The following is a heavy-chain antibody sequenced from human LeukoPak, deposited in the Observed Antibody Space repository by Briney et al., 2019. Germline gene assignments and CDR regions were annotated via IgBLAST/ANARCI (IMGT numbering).Heavy chain of an antibody. Sequence: PGGSLRLSCAASRFTFSSYEMNWVRQAPGKGLEWVSYISSSGSTIYYADSVKGRFTISRDNSRNTLYLQMNSLRAEDTAVYYCAKPHFDYWGQGALVTVSS. V-gene: IGHV3-48*03. CDR3: AKPHFDY. CDR1: RFTFSSYE. J-gene: IGHJ4*02. CDR2: ISSSGSTI.